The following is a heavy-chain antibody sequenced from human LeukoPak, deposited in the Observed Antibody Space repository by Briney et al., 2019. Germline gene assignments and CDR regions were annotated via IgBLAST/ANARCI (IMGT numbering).Heavy chain of an antibody. V-gene: IGHV4-4*07. Sequence: PSETLSLTCTVSGGSISSYYWSWIRQPAGKGLEWIGRIYTSGSANYNPSLKSRVTMSVDTSKNQFSLKLSSVTAADTAVYYCARLVVVVTGEWFDPWGQGTLVTVSS. J-gene: IGHJ5*02. D-gene: IGHD2-21*02. CDR1: GGSISSYY. CDR2: IYTSGSA. CDR3: ARLVVVVTGEWFDP.